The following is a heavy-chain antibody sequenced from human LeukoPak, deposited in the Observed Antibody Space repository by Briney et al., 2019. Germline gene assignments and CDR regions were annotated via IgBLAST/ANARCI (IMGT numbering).Heavy chain of an antibody. D-gene: IGHD1-26*01. CDR2: ISSGGTTI. CDR3: ARCWGSGNYLFDAFDI. Sequence: GGSLRLSCAASGFSFSSYEMHWVRQAPRKGLEWISYISSGGTTIYYADSVKGRFTNSRDNAKKSLYLQMNSLRAEDTAVYYCARCWGSGNYLFDAFDIWGQGTMVTVSS. V-gene: IGHV3-48*03. J-gene: IGHJ3*02. CDR1: GFSFSSYE.